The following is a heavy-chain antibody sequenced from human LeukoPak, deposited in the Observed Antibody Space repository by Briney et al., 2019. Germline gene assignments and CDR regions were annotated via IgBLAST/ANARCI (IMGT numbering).Heavy chain of an antibody. CDR2: IHHSGST. V-gene: IGHV4-4*02. D-gene: IGHD3-22*01. CDR1: GGSLSTYNW. J-gene: IGHJ4*02. Sequence: SETLSLTCAVSGGSLSTYNWWTWVRPPPGKGLEWIGEIHHSGSTNYNPSLKSRVTISIDKSKNQFSLKLTSVTAADTAVYYSARGYYHDSKGGQGILVTVSS. CDR3: ARGYYHDSK.